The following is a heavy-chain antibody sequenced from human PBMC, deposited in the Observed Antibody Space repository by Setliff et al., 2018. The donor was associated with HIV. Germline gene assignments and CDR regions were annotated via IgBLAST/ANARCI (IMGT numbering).Heavy chain of an antibody. D-gene: IGHD1-26*01. Sequence: SVKVSCKASGGTFSSYAISWVRQAPGQGLEWMGGIIPIYRIANYAQNFQGRVTITADEPTSTAYMELSSLRSEDPAVYYCAIGMVGGWLRPMPDFWGQGALVTVAS. CDR2: IIPIYRIA. CDR3: AIGMVGGWLRPMPDF. CDR1: GGTFSSYA. J-gene: IGHJ4*02. V-gene: IGHV1-69*13.